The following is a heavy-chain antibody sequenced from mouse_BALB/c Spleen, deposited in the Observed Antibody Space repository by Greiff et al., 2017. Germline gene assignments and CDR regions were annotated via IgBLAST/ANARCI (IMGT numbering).Heavy chain of an antibody. Sequence: EVMLVESGGGLVKPGGSLKLSCAASGFTFSSYTMSWVRQTPEKRLEWVATISSGGSYTYYPDSVKGRFTISRDNAKNTLYLQMSSLKSEDTAMYYCTREAWIYDGYHWYFDVWGAGTTVTVSS. CDR2: ISSGGSYT. D-gene: IGHD2-3*01. CDR3: TREAWIYDGYHWYFDV. V-gene: IGHV5-6-4*01. J-gene: IGHJ1*01. CDR1: GFTFSSYT.